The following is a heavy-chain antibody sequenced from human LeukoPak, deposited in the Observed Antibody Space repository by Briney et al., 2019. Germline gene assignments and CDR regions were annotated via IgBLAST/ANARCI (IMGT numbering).Heavy chain of an antibody. CDR3: ARDYLVRGVVGAFDI. J-gene: IGHJ3*02. CDR2: IKEDGSET. D-gene: IGHD3-10*01. V-gene: IGHV3-7*01. Sequence: SGGSLRLSCAASGFTLSGYWMSWVRQAPGKGLEWVANIKEDGSETYYVDSVKGRFTISRDNAKNSLYLHMNSLTAEDTAMCYCARDYLVRGVVGAFDIWGQGTMVTVSS. CDR1: GFTLSGYW.